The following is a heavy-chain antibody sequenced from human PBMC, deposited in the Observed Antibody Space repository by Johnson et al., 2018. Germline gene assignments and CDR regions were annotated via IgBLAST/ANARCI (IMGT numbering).Heavy chain of an antibody. CDR2: ISSSSSTI. D-gene: IGHD3-22*01. CDR3: ARVDNSGYDDYYMDV. CDR1: GFTFSSYS. J-gene: IGHJ6*03. V-gene: IGHV3-21*05. Sequence: VQLVESGGGLVKPGGSLRLSCAASGFTFSSYSMNWVRQAPGKGLEWVSYISSSSSTIYYADSVKGRFTISRDNAKNSLYLQMNSLRAEDTAVYYCARVDNSGYDDYYMDVWGKGTTVTVSS.